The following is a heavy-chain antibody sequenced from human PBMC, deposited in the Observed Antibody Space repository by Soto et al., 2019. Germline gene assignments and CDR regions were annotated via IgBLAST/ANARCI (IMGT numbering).Heavy chain of an antibody. V-gene: IGHV4-59*01. CDR3: ARDIPDRCFDP. J-gene: IGHJ5*02. Sequence: SETLSLTCTGSGGSISRYYWSWIRPPPGKGLEWIGYIYYRGSTNYTPSLKSRVTISVDTSKNQFSLKLSSVTAADTAVYYCARDIPDRCFDPWGQGTLVTVSS. CDR2: IYYRGST. CDR1: GGSISRYY. D-gene: IGHD2-21*01.